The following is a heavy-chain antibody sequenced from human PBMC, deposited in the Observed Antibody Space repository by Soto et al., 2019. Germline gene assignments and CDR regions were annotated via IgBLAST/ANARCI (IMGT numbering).Heavy chain of an antibody. CDR1: GFTFSSYA. CDR3: AKTPRHYYDSSGYYSLYFDY. J-gene: IGHJ4*02. CDR2: ISGSGGST. D-gene: IGHD3-22*01. V-gene: IGHV3-23*01. Sequence: GSLMLSCGASGFTFSSYAMSLVRQAPGKGLEWVSAISGSGGSTYYADSVKGRFTISRDNSKNTLYLQMNSLRAEDTAVYYCAKTPRHYYDSSGYYSLYFDYWGQGTLVTVSS.